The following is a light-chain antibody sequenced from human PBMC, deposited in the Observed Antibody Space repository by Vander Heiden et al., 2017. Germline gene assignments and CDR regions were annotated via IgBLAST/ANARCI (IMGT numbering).Light chain of an antibody. CDR3: AAWDDSLNVHYV. CDR2: TSN. Sequence: QSALTQPPSASGTPGQRVTISCSGSSSNIGSNTVNWYQQRPGTAPKLLIYTSNQRPSGVPDRFSGSKSGTSASLAISGLQSEDEADYYCAAWDDSLNVHYVFGTGTKVTVL. V-gene: IGLV1-44*01. J-gene: IGLJ1*01. CDR1: SSNIGSNT.